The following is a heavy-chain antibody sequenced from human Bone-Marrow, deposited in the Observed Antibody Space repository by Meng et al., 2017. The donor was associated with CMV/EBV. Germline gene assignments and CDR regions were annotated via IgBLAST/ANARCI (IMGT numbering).Heavy chain of an antibody. D-gene: IGHD3-3*01. CDR3: ARDRLSPRFARTYYDFWSGYLGPHYFDY. J-gene: IGHJ4*02. CDR1: GFTFSSYG. CDR2: IRYDGSNK. Sequence: GESLKISCAASGFTFSSYGMHWVRQAPGKGLEWVAFIRYDGSNKYYADSVKGRFTISRDNAKNSLYLQMNSLRAEDTALYYCARDRLSPRFARTYYDFWSGYLGPHYFDYWGQGTLVTVSS. V-gene: IGHV3-30*02.